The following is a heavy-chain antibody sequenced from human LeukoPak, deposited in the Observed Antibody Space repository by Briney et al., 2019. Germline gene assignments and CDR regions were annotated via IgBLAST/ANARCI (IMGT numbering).Heavy chain of an antibody. D-gene: IGHD3-22*01. CDR2: ISYSGST. J-gene: IGHJ5*02. V-gene: IGHV4-59*01. Sequence: SETLSLTCTASGDSISSYYWSWIRQPPGKGLEWIGYISYSGSTNYNPSLKSRVTISVDTSKNQFFLKLSSVTAADTAVYYCARSRYYDGSGYYSGEDWFDPWGQGTLVTVSS. CDR3: ARSRYYDGSGYYSGEDWFDP. CDR1: GDSISSYY.